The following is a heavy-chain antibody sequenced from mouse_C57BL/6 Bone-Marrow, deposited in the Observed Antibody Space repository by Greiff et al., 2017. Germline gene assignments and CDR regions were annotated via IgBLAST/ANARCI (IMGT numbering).Heavy chain of an antibody. D-gene: IGHD2-4*01. J-gene: IGHJ3*01. CDR1: GYSFTGYY. V-gene: IGHV1-42*01. Sequence: VQLQQSGPELVKPGASVKISCKASGYSFTGYYMNWVKQSPEKSLEWIGEINPSTGGTTYNQKFKAKATLTVDKSSSTAYMQLKSLTSEDSAVYYCARGYDYGAYWGQGTLVTVSA. CDR3: ARGYDYGAY. CDR2: INPSTGGT.